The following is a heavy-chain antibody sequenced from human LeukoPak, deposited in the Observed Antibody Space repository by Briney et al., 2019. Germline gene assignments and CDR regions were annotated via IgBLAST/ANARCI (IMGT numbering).Heavy chain of an antibody. CDR2: ISWNADTT. CDR3: ARDLCTKCSSDY. J-gene: IGHJ4*02. D-gene: IGHD3-10*02. V-gene: IGHV3-30-3*01. CDR1: GFTFNTYA. Sequence: GGSLKLSCAASGFTFNTYAIHWARQAPGKGLEWVAFISWNADTTYYADYVKGRFTISRDDSKNTVYLQMNSLKAEDTALYYCARDLCTKCSSDYWGQGTLVTVSS.